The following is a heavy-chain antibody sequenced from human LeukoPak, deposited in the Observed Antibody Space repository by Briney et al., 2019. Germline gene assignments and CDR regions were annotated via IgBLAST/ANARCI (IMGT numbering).Heavy chain of an antibody. J-gene: IGHJ5*02. CDR2: IYYSGTT. CDR3: ARSALYSYGLNWFDA. CDR1: GGSISSYY. V-gene: IGHV4-59*01. D-gene: IGHD5-18*01. Sequence: TPSETLSLTCTVSGGSISSYYWSWIRQPPGKGLEWIGYIYYSGTTNYNPSLKSRATISVDTPKNQFSLKLSSVTAADTAVYYCARSALYSYGLNWFDAWGQGTLVTVSS.